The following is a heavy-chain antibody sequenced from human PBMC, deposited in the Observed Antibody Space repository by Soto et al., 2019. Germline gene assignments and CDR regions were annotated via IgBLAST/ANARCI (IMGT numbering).Heavy chain of an antibody. CDR1: GGSINSYY. CDR3: ASFESSGFYGGFDY. CDR2: IYYSGST. J-gene: IGHJ4*02. V-gene: IGHV4-59*08. Sequence: SETLSLTCTVSGGSINSYYWSWIRQPPGKGLEWIGYIYYSGSTNYNPSLKSRVTISVDTSKKQFSLKLSSVTAADTAVYYCASFESSGFYGGFDYWGQGTLVTVSS. D-gene: IGHD6-19*01.